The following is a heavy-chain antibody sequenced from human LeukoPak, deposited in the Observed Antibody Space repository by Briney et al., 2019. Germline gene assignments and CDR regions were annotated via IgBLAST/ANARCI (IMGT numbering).Heavy chain of an antibody. Sequence: SETLSLTCTVSGGSISSRSYYWGWPRQPPGKGLEWIASIFYSGSTYHNPSLKSRVTISVDTSKSQFSLKLSSVTAADTAVYFCARHPLKAYVSDWFDPWGKGTLVTVSS. CDR2: IFYSGST. V-gene: IGHV4-39*01. CDR1: GGSISSRSYY. D-gene: IGHD3-10*02. J-gene: IGHJ5*02. CDR3: ARHPLKAYVSDWFDP.